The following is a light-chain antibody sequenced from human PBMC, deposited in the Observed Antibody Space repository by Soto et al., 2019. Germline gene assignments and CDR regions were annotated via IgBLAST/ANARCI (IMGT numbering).Light chain of an antibody. J-gene: IGLJ3*02. CDR2: FNN. V-gene: IGLV1-44*01. CDR3: AAWDDSLNGPV. Sequence: QSVLTQPPSASGTPGQGVTISCSGSSSDIGSNTVNWYQQLPGTAPKLLIYFNNQRPSGVPARFSGSKSGTSASLAISGLQSEDEAQYDCAAWDDSLNGPVFGGGTKLTVL. CDR1: SSDIGSNT.